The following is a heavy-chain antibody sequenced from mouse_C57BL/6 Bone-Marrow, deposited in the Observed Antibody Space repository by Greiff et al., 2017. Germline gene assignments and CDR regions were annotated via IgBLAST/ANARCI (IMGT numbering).Heavy chain of an antibody. CDR1: GYTFTDYE. CDR2: IVPETGGT. Sequence: QVQLQQSGAELVRPGASVTLSCKASGYTFTDYEMHWVKQTPVHGLEWIGAIVPETGGTAYNQKFKGKAILTAEKSSSTAYMELRSLTSEDSAVYYCTSDGYYDYSRYYWDQGTAGTVSS. D-gene: IGHD2-3*01. J-gene: IGHJ4*01. CDR3: TSDGYYDYSRYY. V-gene: IGHV1-15*01.